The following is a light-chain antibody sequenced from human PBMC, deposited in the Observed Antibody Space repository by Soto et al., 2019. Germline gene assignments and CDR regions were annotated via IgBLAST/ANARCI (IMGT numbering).Light chain of an antibody. CDR1: SSDIGAYKF. V-gene: IGLV2-14*01. CDR3: CSYTSSSTLYV. Sequence: QSVLAQSASVSWSPGQSITISCTGTSSDIGAYKFVSWYQQHPGKAPKLIIYEVSNRPSGVSNRFSGSKSGNTASLTISGLQAEDEADYYCCSYTSSSTLYVFGTGTKVTVL. CDR2: EVS. J-gene: IGLJ1*01.